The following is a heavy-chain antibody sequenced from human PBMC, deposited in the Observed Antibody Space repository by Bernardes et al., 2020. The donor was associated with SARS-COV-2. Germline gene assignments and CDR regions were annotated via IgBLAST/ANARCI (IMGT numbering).Heavy chain of an antibody. CDR2: ITNNGGST. D-gene: IGHD3-10*01. CDR1: GFTFKTYA. CDR3: VKSHYYSTGSFDY. V-gene: IGHV3-64D*06. J-gene: IGHJ4*02. Sequence: GSVRRSGSAPGFTFKTYAMYWVRPAPGEGLEYVSAITNNGGSTYYADSVKGRFTISRDNSENTLYLQMTSLRIDDTAVYWCVKSHYYSTGSFDYWGQGTLVTVSS.